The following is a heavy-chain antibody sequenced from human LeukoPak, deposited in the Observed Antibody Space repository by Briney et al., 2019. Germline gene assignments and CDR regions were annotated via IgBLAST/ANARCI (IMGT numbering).Heavy chain of an antibody. CDR3: ARVDTAMVHWYFDL. D-gene: IGHD5-18*01. V-gene: IGHV4-30-2*01. J-gene: IGHJ2*01. CDR2: IYHSGST. CDR1: GGSISSGGYS. Sequence: TLSLTCAVSGGSISSGGYSWSWIRQPPGKGLEWIGYIYHSGSTYYNPSLKSRVTISVDRSKNQFSLKLSSVTAADTAVYYCARVDTAMVHWYFDLWGRGTLVTVSS.